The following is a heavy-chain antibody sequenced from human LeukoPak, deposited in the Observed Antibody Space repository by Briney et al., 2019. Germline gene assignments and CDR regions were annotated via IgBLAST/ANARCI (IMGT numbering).Heavy chain of an antibody. D-gene: IGHD1-26*01. V-gene: IGHV1-69*13. J-gene: IGHJ4*02. CDR3: SRGSGTYYGGDS. CDR2: IIPIFPTA. Sequence: SVKVSCKASGGTFSSYAISWVRQAPGQGLEWMGGIIPIFPTAKYAQKFQGRVTITADESTSTAYMELSSLRSEDTAVYYCSRGSGTYYGGDSWGQGTLVTVSS. CDR1: GGTFSSYA.